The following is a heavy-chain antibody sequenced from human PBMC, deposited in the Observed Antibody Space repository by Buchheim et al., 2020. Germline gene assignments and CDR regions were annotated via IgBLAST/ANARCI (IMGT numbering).Heavy chain of an antibody. D-gene: IGHD4-23*01. CDR3: AKAWWGTVVTIDY. CDR1: GFTFSSYG. Sequence: QVQLVESGGGVVQPGRSLRLSCPASGFTFSSYGMHWVRQAPGKGLEWVAVISYDGSNKYYADSVKGRFTISRDNSKNTLYLQMNSLRAEDTAVYYCAKAWWGTVVTIDYWGQGTL. J-gene: IGHJ4*02. V-gene: IGHV3-30*18. CDR2: ISYDGSNK.